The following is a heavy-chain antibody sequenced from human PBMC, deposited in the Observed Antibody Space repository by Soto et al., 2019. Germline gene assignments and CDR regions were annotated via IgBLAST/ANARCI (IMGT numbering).Heavy chain of an antibody. CDR1: GGSISSSSSY. Sequence: QLQLQESGPGLVKPSETLSLTCTVSGGSISSSSSYWGWIRQPPGKGLEWIGSINYSGSTYYNPCHKRRLTISVDTSKNQFSLKLSSLTAADTAVYFCAKTGFWSDYRVADYWGQGTLVTVSS. CDR2: INYSGST. J-gene: IGHJ4*02. D-gene: IGHD3-3*01. CDR3: AKTGFWSDYRVADY. V-gene: IGHV4-39*01.